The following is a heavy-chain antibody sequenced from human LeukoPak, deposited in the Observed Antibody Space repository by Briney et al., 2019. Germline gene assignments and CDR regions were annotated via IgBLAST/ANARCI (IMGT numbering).Heavy chain of an antibody. CDR1: GDSISSADYY. V-gene: IGHV4-30-4*08. J-gene: IGHJ2*01. CDR2: IYYSGST. CDR3: ARIRRPHWYLDL. Sequence: SETLSLTCTVSGDSISSADYYWTWIRQPPGKGLELVGFIYYSGSTKYNLSLKSRVTISAATSKTQFSLRLSYATAADTAVYYCARIRRPHWYLDLWGRGTLVTVSS. D-gene: IGHD3-3*01.